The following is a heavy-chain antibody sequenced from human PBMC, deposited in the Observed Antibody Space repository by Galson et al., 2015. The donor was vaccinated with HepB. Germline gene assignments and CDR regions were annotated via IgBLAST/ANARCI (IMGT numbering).Heavy chain of an antibody. Sequence: SLRLSCAASGFTVSSNYMSWVRQAPGKGLEWVSVIYSGGSTYYADSVKGRFTISRDNSKNTLYLQMNSLRAEDTAVYYCARVGITGTTGVDYWGQGTLVTVSS. V-gene: IGHV3-53*01. CDR3: ARVGITGTTGVDY. D-gene: IGHD1-20*01. J-gene: IGHJ4*02. CDR1: GFTVSSNY. CDR2: IYSGGST.